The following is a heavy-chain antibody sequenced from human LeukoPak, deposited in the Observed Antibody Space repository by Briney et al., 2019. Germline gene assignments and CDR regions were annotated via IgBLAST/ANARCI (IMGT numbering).Heavy chain of an antibody. D-gene: IGHD6-19*01. V-gene: IGHV4-30-4*01. CDR3: ARSKSYSSGWYGY. CDR2: IYYSGST. CDR1: GGSISSGDYY. J-gene: IGHJ4*02. Sequence: SETLSLTCTVSGGSISSGDYYWSWIRQPPGEGLEWIGYIYYSGSTYYNPSLKSRVTISVDTSKNQFSLKLSSVTAADTVVYYCARSKSYSSGWYGYWGQGTLVTVSS.